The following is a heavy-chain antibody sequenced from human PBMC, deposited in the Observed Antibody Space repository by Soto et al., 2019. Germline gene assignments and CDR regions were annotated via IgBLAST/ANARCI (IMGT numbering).Heavy chain of an antibody. D-gene: IGHD6-13*01. V-gene: IGHV1-3*01. Sequence: QVQLVQSGAEVKKPGASVKVSCTASGYTFTHYAIHWVRHAPGQRLEWMGFINAGSGNTKYSQTFQGRLTFTKDTSASTAYMYLSSLRSEDPAIYYCARGLAADGAWGQGTLVTVSS. J-gene: IGHJ5*02. CDR1: GYTFTHYA. CDR3: ARGLAADGA. CDR2: INAGSGNT.